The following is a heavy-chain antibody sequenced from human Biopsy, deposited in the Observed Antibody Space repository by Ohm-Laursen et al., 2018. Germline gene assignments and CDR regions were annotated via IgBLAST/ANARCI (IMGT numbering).Heavy chain of an antibody. CDR3: ARDSGYFKLDV. CDR2: INQSGST. J-gene: IGHJ6*02. CDR1: GESSSGYF. V-gene: IGHV4-34*01. D-gene: IGHD5-12*01. Sequence: LQTLSLTCAVNGESSSGYFWNWIRQPPGKGLEWIGEINQSGSTKYNPSLKRRATLSADSSNSQFSLRLTSVTAADTAIYYCARDSGYFKLDVWGQGTTVTVSS.